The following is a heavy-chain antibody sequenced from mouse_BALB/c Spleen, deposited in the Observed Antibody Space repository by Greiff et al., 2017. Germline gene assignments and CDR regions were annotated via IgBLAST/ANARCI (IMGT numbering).Heavy chain of an antibody. V-gene: IGHV10-1*02. J-gene: IGHJ2*01. CDR1: GFTFNTYA. Sequence: EVQRVESGGGLVQPKGSLKLSCAASGFTFNTYAMNWVRQAPGKGLEWVARIRSKSNNYATYYADSVKDRFTISRDDSQSMLYLQMNNLKTEDTAMYYCVRGNYFDYWGQGTTLTVSS. CDR2: IRSKSNNYAT. CDR3: VRGNYFDY.